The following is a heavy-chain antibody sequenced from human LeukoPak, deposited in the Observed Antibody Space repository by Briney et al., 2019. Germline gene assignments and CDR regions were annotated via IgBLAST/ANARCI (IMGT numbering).Heavy chain of an antibody. CDR3: ARYIGGSGWC. J-gene: IGHJ4*02. V-gene: IGHV1-2*06. CDR1: GYTFTSSY. CDR2: IDVNSGDT. D-gene: IGHD3-16*01. Sequence: ASVKVSCKTSGYTFTSSYVHWVRQAPGQGLEWMGRIDVNSGDTYLAQKFQGRVTLTRDTSISTDYLELSSLNSDDSAVYYCARYIGGSGWCWGQGALVTVSS.